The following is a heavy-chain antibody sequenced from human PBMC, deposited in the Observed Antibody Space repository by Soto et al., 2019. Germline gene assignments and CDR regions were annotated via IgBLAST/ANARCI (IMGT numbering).Heavy chain of an antibody. V-gene: IGHV6-1*01. CDR2: TYYRSKWYN. D-gene: IGHD3-10*01. J-gene: IGHJ6*02. CDR1: GDSVSSNSAA. CDR3: AREELLWFWENVYYYGMDV. Sequence: SQTLSLTCAISGDSVSSNSAAWNWIRQSPSRGLEWLGRTYYRSKWYNDYAVSVKNRININPDTSKNQFSLQLNSVTPEDTAVYYCAREELLWFWENVYYYGMDVWGQGTTVTVSS.